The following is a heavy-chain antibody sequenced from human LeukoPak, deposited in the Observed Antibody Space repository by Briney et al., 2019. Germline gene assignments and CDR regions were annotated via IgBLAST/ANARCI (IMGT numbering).Heavy chain of an antibody. J-gene: IGHJ6*02. D-gene: IGHD5-18*01. Sequence: ASVKVSCKASGYTFTGYYMHWVRQAPGQGLEWMGWINPNSGGTNYAQKFQGRVTMTTDTSTSTAYMELRSLRSDDTAVYYCARYMDTAMVSYYYYGMDVWGQGTTVTVSS. CDR1: GYTFTGYY. CDR3: ARYMDTAMVSYYYYGMDV. CDR2: INPNSGGT. V-gene: IGHV1-2*02.